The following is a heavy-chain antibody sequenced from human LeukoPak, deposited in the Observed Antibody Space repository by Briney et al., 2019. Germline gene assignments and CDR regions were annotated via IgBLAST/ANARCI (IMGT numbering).Heavy chain of an antibody. Sequence: SETLSLTCTVSGGSISRFYWSWIRQPPGKGLEWIGYISSSGSTNYSPSLKNRVTISMGTSKSQFSLRLSSLTAADTAVYYCAKSRGLGNYFDSWGQGTLVTASS. CDR3: AKSRGLGNYFDS. D-gene: IGHD3-16*01. CDR2: ISSSGST. CDR1: GGSISRFY. J-gene: IGHJ4*02. V-gene: IGHV4-59*01.